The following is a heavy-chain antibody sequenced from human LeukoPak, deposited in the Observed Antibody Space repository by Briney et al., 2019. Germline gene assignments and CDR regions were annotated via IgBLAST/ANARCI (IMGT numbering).Heavy chain of an antibody. CDR1: GYSFTSHW. CDR3: AFTANYYYYGMDV. Sequence: GESLKISCRGSGYSFTSHWIGWVRQMPGKGLEWMGIIYPGDSDTRYSPSFQGQVTISADKSISTAYLQWSSLKASDTAMYYCAFTANYYYYGMDVWGQGTTVTVSS. CDR2: IYPGDSDT. V-gene: IGHV5-51*01. J-gene: IGHJ6*02.